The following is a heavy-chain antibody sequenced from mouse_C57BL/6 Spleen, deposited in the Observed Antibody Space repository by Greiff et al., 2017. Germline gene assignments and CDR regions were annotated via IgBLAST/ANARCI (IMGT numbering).Heavy chain of an antibody. J-gene: IGHJ4*01. CDR1: GFTFSDYG. V-gene: IGHV5-17*01. D-gene: IGHD2-1*01. Sequence: EVKLVESGGGLVKPGGSLKLSCAASGFTFSDYGMHWVRQAPEKGLEWVAYISSGSSTIYYADTVKGRFTISRDNAKNTLFLQMTSLRSEDTAMYYCANLYYGNRGAMDYWGQGTSVTVSS. CDR3: ANLYYGNRGAMDY. CDR2: ISSGSSTI.